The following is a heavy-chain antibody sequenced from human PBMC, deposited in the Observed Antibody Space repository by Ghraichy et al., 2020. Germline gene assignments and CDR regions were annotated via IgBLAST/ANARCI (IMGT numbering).Heavy chain of an antibody. CDR2: TYYRSKWYN. CDR3: ARAWVTRTTTAYSSSWYGINWFDP. J-gene: IGHJ5*02. V-gene: IGHV6-1*01. D-gene: IGHD6-13*01. Sequence: SQTLSLTCAISGDSVSSNSAAWNWIRQSPSRGLEWLGRTYYRSKWYNDYAVSVKSRITINPDTSKNQFSLQLNSVTPEDTAVYYCARAWVTRTTTAYSSSWYGINWFDPWGQGTLVTVSS. CDR1: GDSVSSNSAA.